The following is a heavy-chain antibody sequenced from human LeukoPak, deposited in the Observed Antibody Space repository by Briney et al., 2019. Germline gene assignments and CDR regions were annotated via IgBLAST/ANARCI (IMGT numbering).Heavy chain of an antibody. Sequence: KPGGSLRLSCAASGFTFSSCSMNWVRQAPGKGLEWVSSISSSSSYIYYADSVKGRFTISRDNAKNSLYLQMNSLRAEDTAVYYCARDHGAYEDLDYWGQGTLVTVSS. D-gene: IGHD4-17*01. V-gene: IGHV3-21*01. CDR1: GFTFSSCS. CDR3: ARDHGAYEDLDY. J-gene: IGHJ4*02. CDR2: ISSSSSYI.